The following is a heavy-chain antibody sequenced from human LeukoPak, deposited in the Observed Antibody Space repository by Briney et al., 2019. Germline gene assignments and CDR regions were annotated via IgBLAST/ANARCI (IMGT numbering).Heavy chain of an antibody. D-gene: IGHD1-26*01. CDR1: GGSISSYY. V-gene: IGHV4-59*01. Sequence: SETLSLTCSVSGGSISSYYWSWIRQPPGKGLEWIGYIYYSGSTNYNPSLKSRVTIPVDTSKNQFSLKLSSVTAADTAVYYCAREMNSGSYYDYWGQGTLVTVSS. CDR3: AREMNSGSYYDY. CDR2: IYYSGST. J-gene: IGHJ4*02.